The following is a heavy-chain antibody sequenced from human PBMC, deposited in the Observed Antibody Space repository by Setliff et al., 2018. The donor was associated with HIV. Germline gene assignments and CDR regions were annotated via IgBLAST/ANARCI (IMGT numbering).Heavy chain of an antibody. Sequence: AGGSLRLSCAASGFIFSNYRMNWVRQAPGKGLEWVSSISSSSTYTFYADSVKGRFTISRDNAKNSLYVQINSLRAEDTAVYYCARHPEGIAAAGAFDYWGQGTLVTVSS. CDR1: GFIFSNYR. V-gene: IGHV3-21*01. D-gene: IGHD6-13*01. CDR2: ISSSSTYT. J-gene: IGHJ4*02. CDR3: ARHPEGIAAAGAFDY.